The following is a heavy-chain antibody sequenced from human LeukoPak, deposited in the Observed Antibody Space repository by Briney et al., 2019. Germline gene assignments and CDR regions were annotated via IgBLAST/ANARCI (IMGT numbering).Heavy chain of an antibody. CDR3: ARGMVRGVILRRRYFDY. V-gene: IGHV4-34*01. J-gene: IGHJ4*02. CDR1: GGSFSGYY. D-gene: IGHD3-10*01. CDR2: INHSGST. Sequence: SETLSLTCAGYGGSFSGYYWSWIRQPPGKGLEWIGEINHSGSTNYNPSLKSRVTISVDTSKNQFSLKLSSVTAADTAVYYCARGMVRGVILRRRYFDYWGQGTLVTVSS.